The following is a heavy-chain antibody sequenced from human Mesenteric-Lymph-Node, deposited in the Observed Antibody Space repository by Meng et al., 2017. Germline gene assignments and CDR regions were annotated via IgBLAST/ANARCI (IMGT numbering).Heavy chain of an antibody. Sequence: GESLKISCAASGFTFNHYTMNWVRQAPGKGLEWVSSISSSGTYIYYADSMKGRFTISRDNAKASLYLQMDSLSSEDTAVYYCARDTSFEDWGQGTLVTVSS. J-gene: IGHJ4*02. V-gene: IGHV3-21*01. CDR1: GFTFNHYT. D-gene: IGHD3-3*01. CDR3: ARDTSFED. CDR2: ISSSGTYI.